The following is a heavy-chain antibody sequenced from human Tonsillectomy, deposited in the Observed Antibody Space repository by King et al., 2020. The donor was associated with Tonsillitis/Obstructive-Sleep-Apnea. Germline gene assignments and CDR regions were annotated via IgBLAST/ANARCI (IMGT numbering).Heavy chain of an antibody. CDR3: ARDGSTRSGFHDAFDI. Sequence: VQLQESGPGLVKPSETLSLTCTVSGGSISSYYWSWIRQPPGKGLECIGYIYYIGSTNYTPSLKSGVTISVDTSKNQFSLTLSSVTAADTAVYYCARDGSTRSGFHDAFDIWGQGTMVTVSS. CDR2: IYYIGST. J-gene: IGHJ3*02. V-gene: IGHV4-59*01. D-gene: IGHD3-3*01. CDR1: GGSISSYY.